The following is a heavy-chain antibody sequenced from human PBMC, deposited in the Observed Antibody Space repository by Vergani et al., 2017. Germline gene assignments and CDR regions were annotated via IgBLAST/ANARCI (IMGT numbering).Heavy chain of an antibody. V-gene: IGHV2-26*01. Sequence: QVTLKESGPVLVKPTETLTLTCTVSGFSLSNARMGVSWIRQPXGKALEWLAHIFSNDEKSYSTSLKSRLTISKDTSKSQVVLTMTNMDPVDTATYYCARIRRQQLSPRYYYGMDVWGQGTTVTVSS. CDR3: ARIRRQQLSPRYYYGMDV. CDR1: GFSLSNARMG. D-gene: IGHD6-13*01. CDR2: IFSNDEK. J-gene: IGHJ6*02.